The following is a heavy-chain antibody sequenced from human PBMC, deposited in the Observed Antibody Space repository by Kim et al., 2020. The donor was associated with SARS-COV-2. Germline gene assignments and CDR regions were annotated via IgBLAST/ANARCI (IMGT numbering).Heavy chain of an antibody. D-gene: IGHD6-19*01. V-gene: IGHV4-34*01. Sequence: SETLSLTCAVYGGSFSGYYWSWIRQPPGKGLEWIGEINHSGSTNYNPSLKSRVTISVDTSKNQFSLKLSSVTAADTAVYYCARAGYSSGWVPDYWGQGTLVTVSS. CDR3: ARAGYSSGWVPDY. J-gene: IGHJ4*02. CDR2: INHSGST. CDR1: GGSFSGYY.